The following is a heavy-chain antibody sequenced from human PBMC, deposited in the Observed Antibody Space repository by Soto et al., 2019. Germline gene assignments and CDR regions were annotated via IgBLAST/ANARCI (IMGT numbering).Heavy chain of an antibody. V-gene: IGHV5-10-1*01. CDR1: GYSFTSYW. D-gene: IGHD3-22*01. J-gene: IGHJ6*02. CDR3: ARLDYYDSSYYYYYGMDV. CDR2: IDPSDSYT. Sequence: GESLKISCKGSGYSFTSYWISWVRQMPGKGLEWMGRIDPSDSYTNYSPSFQGHVAISADKSISTAYLQWSSLKASDTAMDYCARLDYYDSSYYYYYGMDVWGQGTTVTVSS.